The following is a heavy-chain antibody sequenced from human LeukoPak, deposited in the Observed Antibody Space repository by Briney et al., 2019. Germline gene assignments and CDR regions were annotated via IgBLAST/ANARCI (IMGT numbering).Heavy chain of an antibody. V-gene: IGHV4-39*01. CDR2: IYYSGST. D-gene: IGHD3-22*01. Sequence: SETLSLTCTVSGGSISSSSYYWGWIRQPPGKGLEWIGSIYYSGSTYYNPSLKSRVTISVDTSKNQFSLKLSSVTAADTAVYYCARRGLYYDSSGYLSWGQGTLVTVSS. J-gene: IGHJ5*02. CDR3: ARRGLYYDSSGYLS. CDR1: GGSISSSSYY.